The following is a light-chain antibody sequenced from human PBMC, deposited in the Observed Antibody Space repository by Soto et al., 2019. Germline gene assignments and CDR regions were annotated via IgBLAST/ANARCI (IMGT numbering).Light chain of an antibody. CDR1: QSISSW. CDR2: KAS. V-gene: IGKV1-5*03. J-gene: IGKJ1*01. CDR3: QHYNSYPWT. Sequence: DIQMTQSPSTLSASVGDRVTITCRASQSISSWLAWYQQKPGKAPKLLIYKASSFESGVTSRFSSSGSGTEFPLTISSLQPDDFATYYCQHYNSYPWTFGQGTKVEIK.